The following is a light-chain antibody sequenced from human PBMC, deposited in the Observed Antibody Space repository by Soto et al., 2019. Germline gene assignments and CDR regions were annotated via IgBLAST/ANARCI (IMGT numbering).Light chain of an antibody. J-gene: IGLJ3*02. CDR1: SSNIGAGYV. CDR2: GNT. V-gene: IGLV1-40*01. Sequence: QSVLTQPPSVSGAPGPRVTISCTGSSSNIGAGYVVHWYQQLPGTAPKLLIFGNTNRPSGVPDRFSGSKSGTSASLAITGLQAEDEADYYCQSYDSSLSGWVFGGRTQLTVL. CDR3: QSYDSSLSGWV.